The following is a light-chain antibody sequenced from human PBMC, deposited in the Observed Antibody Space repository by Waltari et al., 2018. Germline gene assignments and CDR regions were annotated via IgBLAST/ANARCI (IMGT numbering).Light chain of an antibody. Sequence: DIVMTQSPDSLAVSLGERATINCKSSQSVLSSSNNKNYLVWYQQKPGQPPKLLISWASTRESGVPDRFSGSGSGRDFTLTISSLQAEDVAVYYCQQCYSFPYTFGQGTKLEIK. CDR3: QQCYSFPYT. CDR1: QSVLSSSNNKNY. V-gene: IGKV4-1*01. CDR2: WAS. J-gene: IGKJ2*01.